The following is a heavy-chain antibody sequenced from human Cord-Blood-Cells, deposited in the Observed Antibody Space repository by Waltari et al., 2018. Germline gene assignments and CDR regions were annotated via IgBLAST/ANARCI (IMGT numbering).Heavy chain of an antibody. Sequence: EVQLVESGGGLVQPGGSLRLSCAASGFTFSSYSMNWVRQAPGKGLEWVSYISSSSSTMYYADSVKGRFTISRDNAKNSLYLQMNSLRAEDTAVYYCARERSWGCLRYWGQGTLVTVSS. CDR3: ARERSWGCLRY. CDR2: ISSSSSTM. D-gene: IGHD7-27*01. CDR1: GFTFSSYS. V-gene: IGHV3-48*01. J-gene: IGHJ4*02.